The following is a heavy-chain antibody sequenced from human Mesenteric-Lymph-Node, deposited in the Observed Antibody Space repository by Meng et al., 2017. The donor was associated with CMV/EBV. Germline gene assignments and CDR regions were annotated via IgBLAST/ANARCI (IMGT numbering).Heavy chain of an antibody. CDR1: GGTFSSYA. D-gene: IGHD3-3*01. CDR2: IIPIFGTA. V-gene: IGHV1-69*05. Sequence: SVKVSCKASGGTFSSYAISWVRQAPGQGLEWMGGIIPIFGTANYAQKLQGRVTITTDESTSTAYMELSSLRSEDTAVYYCARTRITIFGASYYYYGMDVWGQGTTVTVSS. CDR3: ARTRITIFGASYYYYGMDV. J-gene: IGHJ6*02.